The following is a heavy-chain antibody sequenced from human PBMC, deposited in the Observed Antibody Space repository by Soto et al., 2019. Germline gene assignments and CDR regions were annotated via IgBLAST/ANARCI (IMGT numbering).Heavy chain of an antibody. V-gene: IGHV3-30-3*01. J-gene: IGHJ6*02. CDR1: GFTFSLYI. Sequence: QVQLVESGGGVVQPGRSLRLSCAASGFTFSLYIMHWVRQAPGKGLEWVALISSDGSTKYYADSVKGRFTISRDNSKNTLYLQMNSLRAXXTXXXXXXXXXXXXXXXXAXXXGMDVWGQGTTVT. CDR3: XXXXXXXXXXXAXXXGMDV. CDR2: ISSDGSTK.